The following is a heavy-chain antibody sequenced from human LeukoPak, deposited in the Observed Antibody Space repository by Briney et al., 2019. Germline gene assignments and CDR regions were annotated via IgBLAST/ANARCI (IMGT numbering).Heavy chain of an antibody. Sequence: GRSLRPSCAAAGFTFRSYGMHWVRQAPGRGLEWGAVLSYDGSNIYYAHSVKGRFTISRDNSKNTLYLQMNSLRAEDTAVYYGAKDLDIGAAAYIFDYGGQGTLVTVSS. J-gene: IGHJ4*02. V-gene: IGHV3-30*18. CDR3: AKDLDIGAAAYIFDY. CDR2: LSYDGSNI. D-gene: IGHD6-13*01. CDR1: GFTFRSYG.